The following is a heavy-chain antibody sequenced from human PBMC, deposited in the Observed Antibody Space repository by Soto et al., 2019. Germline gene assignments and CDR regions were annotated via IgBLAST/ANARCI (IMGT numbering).Heavy chain of an antibody. D-gene: IGHD4-4*01. CDR2: IKPDESEK. Sequence: EVQLVESGGGLVQPGGSLRLSCTASGFKVSDSWMTWVRQASGKGLEWVARIKPDESEKKYADSVKGRFSISRDNAKNSMYLQMDSLRGEDTAVYYCVRGGSNYASWGQGTLVTVSA. J-gene: IGHJ5*02. V-gene: IGHV3-7*01. CDR3: VRGGSNYAS. CDR1: GFKVSDSW.